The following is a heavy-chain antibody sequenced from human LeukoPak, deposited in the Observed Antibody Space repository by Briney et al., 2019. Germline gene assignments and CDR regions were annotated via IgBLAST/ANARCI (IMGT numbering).Heavy chain of an antibody. CDR3: ARLIYDSSGPLPYDAFDI. CDR1: GGSISSGSYY. J-gene: IGHJ3*02. CDR2: IYTSGST. D-gene: IGHD3-22*01. Sequence: SETLSLTCTVSGGSISSGSYYWSWIRQPAGKGLEWIGRIYTSGSTNYNPSLKSRVTIALYTSTNQFSLKLSSVTAADTAVYYCARLIYDSSGPLPYDAFDIWGQGTMVTVSS. V-gene: IGHV4-61*02.